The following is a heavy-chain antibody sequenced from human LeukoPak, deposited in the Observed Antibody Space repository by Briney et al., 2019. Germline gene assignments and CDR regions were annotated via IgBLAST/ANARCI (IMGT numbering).Heavy chain of an antibody. CDR3: AKLLAVTNSYYFNY. D-gene: IGHD6-19*01. V-gene: IGHV3-23*01. CDR1: GFTFSRYS. CDR2: ISGSGSGGST. Sequence: QTGGSLRLSCAASGFTFSRYSMHWVRQAPGKGLEWVSTISGSGSGGSTYYADSVKGRFTISRDNSKDTLYLQMNSLRAEDTAVYYCAKLLAVTNSYYFNYWGQGTLVTVSS. J-gene: IGHJ4*02.